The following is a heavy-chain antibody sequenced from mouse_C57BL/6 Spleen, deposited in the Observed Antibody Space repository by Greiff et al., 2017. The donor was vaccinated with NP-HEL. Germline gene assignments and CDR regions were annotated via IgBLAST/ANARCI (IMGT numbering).Heavy chain of an antibody. CDR1: GYTFTSYG. Sequence: QVQLQQSGAELARPGASVKLSCKASGYTFTSYGISWVKQRTGQGLEWIGEIYPRSGNTYYNEKFKGKATLTADKSSSTAYMELRSLTSEDSAVYFCARGPITTVVAPFDYWGQGTTLTVSS. CDR2: IYPRSGNT. CDR3: ARGPITTVVAPFDY. D-gene: IGHD1-1*01. V-gene: IGHV1-81*01. J-gene: IGHJ2*01.